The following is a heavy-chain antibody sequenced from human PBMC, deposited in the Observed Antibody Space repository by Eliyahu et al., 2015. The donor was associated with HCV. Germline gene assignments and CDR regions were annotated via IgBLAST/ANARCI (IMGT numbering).Heavy chain of an antibody. CDR3: AFGRTYSSSWYRDPYYYYYYGMDV. CDR2: IKQDGSEK. J-gene: IGHJ6*02. D-gene: IGHD6-13*01. CDR1: GFTFSSYW. V-gene: IGHV3-7*01. Sequence: EVQLVESGGGLVQPGGSLRLSCAASGFTFSSYWMSWVRQAPGKGLEWVANIKQDGSEKYYVDSVKGRFTISRDNAKNSLYLQMNSLRAEDTAVYYCAFGRTYSSSWYRDPYYYYYYGMDVWGQGTTVTVSS.